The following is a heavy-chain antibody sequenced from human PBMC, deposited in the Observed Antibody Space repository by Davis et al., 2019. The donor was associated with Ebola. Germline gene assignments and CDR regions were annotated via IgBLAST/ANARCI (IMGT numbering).Heavy chain of an antibody. CDR1: GYTFTSYG. V-gene: IGHV1-18*04. CDR2: ISVYNGNT. J-gene: IGHJ4*02. CDR3: ARDRRYYFDF. Sequence: ASVKVSCKASGYTFTSYGVSWVRQAPGQGLEWMGWISVYNGNTNYAQKFQGRVTMTTDTSTTTVYMELRSLRSDDTAVYYCARDRRYYFDFWGQGTLVTVSA.